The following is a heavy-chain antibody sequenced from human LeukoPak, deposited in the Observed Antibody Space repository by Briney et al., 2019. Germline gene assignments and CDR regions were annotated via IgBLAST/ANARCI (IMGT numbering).Heavy chain of an antibody. V-gene: IGHV4-34*01. D-gene: IGHD3-10*01. J-gene: IGHJ3*02. CDR2: INHSGST. CDR1: GGSFSGYY. CDR3: ARVGYYGSGSYGMDAFDI. Sequence: PSETLSLTCAVYGGSFSGYYWGWLRQPPGQGREWIGEINHSGSTNYNPSLKSRVIISVDTSKNQFSLKLSSVTAADTAVYYCARVGYYGSGSYGMDAFDIWGQGTMVTVSS.